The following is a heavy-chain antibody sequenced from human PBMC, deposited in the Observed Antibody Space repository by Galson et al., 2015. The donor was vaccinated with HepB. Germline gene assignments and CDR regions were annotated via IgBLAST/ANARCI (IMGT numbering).Heavy chain of an antibody. Sequence: ETLSLTCAVSGGSISSSNWWSWVRQPPGKGLEWIGEIYHSGSTNYNPSLKSRVTISVDKSKNQFSLKLSSVTAADTAVYYCARVPTTVTPWDYYYGMDVWGQGTTVTVSS. CDR2: IYHSGST. V-gene: IGHV4-4*02. CDR1: GGSISSSNW. CDR3: ARVPTTVTPWDYYYGMDV. D-gene: IGHD4-11*01. J-gene: IGHJ6*02.